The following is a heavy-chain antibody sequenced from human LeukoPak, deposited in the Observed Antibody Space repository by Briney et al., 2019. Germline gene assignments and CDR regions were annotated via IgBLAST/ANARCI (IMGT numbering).Heavy chain of an antibody. CDR2: IRSSDNTT. J-gene: IGHJ5*02. V-gene: IGHV3-48*04. D-gene: IGHD3-3*01. CDR1: GFTFSSYA. Sequence: GGSLRLSCAASGFTFSSYAMSWVRQAPGKGLEWVSYIRSSDNTTYYADSVQGRFTISRDNAKNSLYLQMNSLRAEDTAVYYCAREGGAARFFERGLNWFDPWGQGTLVTVSS. CDR3: AREGGAARFFERGLNWFDP.